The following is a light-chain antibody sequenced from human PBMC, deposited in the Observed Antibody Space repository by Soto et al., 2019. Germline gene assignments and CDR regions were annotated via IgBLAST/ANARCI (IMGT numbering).Light chain of an antibody. CDR3: QQYNSYSQT. J-gene: IGKJ1*01. CDR2: KAS. CDR1: QNINNY. Sequence: IQRPRSPSSLPASVGYRVSTTCQASQNINNYLNWYQQKPGKAPKLLIYKASSVESGVPSRFSGSGSGTEFTLTISSLQPDDFATYYCQQYNSYSQTFGQGTKVDI. V-gene: IGKV1-5*03.